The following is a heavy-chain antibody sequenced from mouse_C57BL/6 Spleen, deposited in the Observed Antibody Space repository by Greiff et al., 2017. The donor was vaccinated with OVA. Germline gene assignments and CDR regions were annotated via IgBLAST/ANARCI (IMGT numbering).Heavy chain of an antibody. CDR2: IDPSDSYT. D-gene: IGHD4-1*02. CDR3: ARAQLGNAMDY. CDR1: GYTFTSYW. J-gene: IGHJ4*01. V-gene: IGHV1-69*01. Sequence: VQLQQPGAELVMPGASVKLSCKASGYTFTSYWMHWVKQRPGQGLEWIGEIDPSDSYTNYNQKFKGKSTLTVDKSSSTAYMQLSSPTSEDSAVYYCARAQLGNAMDYWGQGTSVTVSS.